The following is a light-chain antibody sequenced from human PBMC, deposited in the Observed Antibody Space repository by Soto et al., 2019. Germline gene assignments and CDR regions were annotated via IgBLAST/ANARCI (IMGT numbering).Light chain of an antibody. CDR1: SSDVGGYNY. Sequence: QSALTQPASVSGSPGQSITISCTGTSSDVGGYNYVSWYQQHPGKAPKLMIYDVSNRPSGVSNRFSGSKSVNTASLTISGLQAEDEADYYCSSYTSSSTLLFGGGTKVTVL. J-gene: IGLJ2*01. V-gene: IGLV2-14*01. CDR3: SSYTSSSTLL. CDR2: DVS.